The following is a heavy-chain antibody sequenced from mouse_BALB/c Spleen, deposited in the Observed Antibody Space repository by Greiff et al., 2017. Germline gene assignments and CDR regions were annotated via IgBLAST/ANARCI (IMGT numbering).Heavy chain of an antibody. CDR2: ISDGGSYT. V-gene: IGHV5-4*02. J-gene: IGHJ2*01. CDR3: ARDQHYGSSTLDY. CDR1: GFTFSDYY. Sequence: EVQLVESGGGLVKPGGSLKLSCAASGFTFSDYYMYWVRQTPEKRLEWVATISDGGSYTYYPDSVKGRFTISRDNAKNNLYLQMSSLKSEDTAMYYCARDQHYGSSTLDYWGQGTTLTVSS. D-gene: IGHD1-1*01.